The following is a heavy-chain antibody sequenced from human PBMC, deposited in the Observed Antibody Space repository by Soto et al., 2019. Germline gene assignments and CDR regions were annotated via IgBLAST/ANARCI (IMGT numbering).Heavy chain of an antibody. D-gene: IGHD6-13*01. J-gene: IGHJ6*02. V-gene: IGHV6-1*01. Sequence: SETLSLTCAISGDSISSNSAAWNWIRQSPSRGLEWLGRTYYRSKWYNDYAVSVKSRITINPDTSKNQFSLQLNSVTPEDTAVYYCARGHSSSWYEYYYYYYGMDVWGQGTTVTVSS. CDR1: GDSISSNSAA. CDR3: ARGHSSSWYEYYYYYYGMDV. CDR2: TYYRSKWYN.